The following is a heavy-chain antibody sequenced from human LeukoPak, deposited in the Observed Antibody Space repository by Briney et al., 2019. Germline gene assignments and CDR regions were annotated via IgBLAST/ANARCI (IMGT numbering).Heavy chain of an antibody. CDR1: GFTFSSYA. V-gene: IGHV3-23*01. CDR3: AKDLSYGGDGGAFDI. Sequence: GGSLRLSCAASGFTFSSYAVSWVRQAPGKGLEWVSAISGSGGSTYYADSVKGRFTISRDNSKNTLYLQMNSLRAEDTAVYYCAKDLSYGGDGGAFDIWGQGTMVTVSS. D-gene: IGHD4-23*01. J-gene: IGHJ3*02. CDR2: ISGSGGST.